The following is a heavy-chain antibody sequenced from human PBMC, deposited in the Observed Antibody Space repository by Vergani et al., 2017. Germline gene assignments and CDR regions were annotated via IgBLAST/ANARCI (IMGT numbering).Heavy chain of an antibody. CDR2: NYYTGST. CDR1: GGPISSYY. Sequence: QVQLQESGPGLVKPSETLSLTCIVSGGPISSYYWSWIRQPPGKGLDWIGYNYYTGSTNYNPSLKSRVTISVDTSKNQFSLKLSSVTAADTAVYYCAREVGSYYGSDWGQGTLVTVSS. CDR3: AREVGSYYGSD. V-gene: IGHV4-59*13. D-gene: IGHD3-10*01. J-gene: IGHJ4*02.